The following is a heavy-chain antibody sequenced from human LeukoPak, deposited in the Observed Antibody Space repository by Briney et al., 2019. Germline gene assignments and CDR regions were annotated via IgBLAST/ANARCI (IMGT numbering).Heavy chain of an antibody. CDR1: GYTFTDDY. CDR2: INVNSGGT. D-gene: IGHD3-9*01. V-gene: IGHV1-2*02. Sequence: ASVKVSCKASGYTFTDDYIHWVRQAPGQGLEWMGGINVNSGGTNYAQKFYARVTMTRDTSISTAYMELSRLRSDDTAVFYCARSPHILTGENFDFWGQGTLVTVSS. CDR3: ARSPHILTGENFDF. J-gene: IGHJ4*02.